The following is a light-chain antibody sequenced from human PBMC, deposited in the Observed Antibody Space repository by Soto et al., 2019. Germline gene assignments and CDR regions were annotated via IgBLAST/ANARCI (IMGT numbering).Light chain of an antibody. Sequence: AIQLTQSPSSLSASVGDRVTISCRASRGIRNVLAWYQHAPGKDPKLLIYDASTLQSGVPSRYSGSGSGTEFTLTISNLQPDDFATYYCQKYNTSSGTFGPGTKVDSK. CDR2: DAS. CDR1: RGIRNV. J-gene: IGKJ1*01. V-gene: IGKV1-13*02. CDR3: QKYNTSSGT.